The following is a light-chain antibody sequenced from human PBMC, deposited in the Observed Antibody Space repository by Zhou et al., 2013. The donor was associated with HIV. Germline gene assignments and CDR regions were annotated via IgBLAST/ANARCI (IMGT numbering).Light chain of an antibody. Sequence: DIQLTQSPSTLSASVGDRVTIACRASQNINMWLAWYQQKAGKAPRLLIYKASTVQSGVPSRFSGSGSGTEFTLTISSLQPEDFATYYCQQYNHHLYTFGQGTKLEI. V-gene: IGKV1-5*03. J-gene: IGKJ2*01. CDR2: KAS. CDR1: QNINMW. CDR3: QQYNHHLYT.